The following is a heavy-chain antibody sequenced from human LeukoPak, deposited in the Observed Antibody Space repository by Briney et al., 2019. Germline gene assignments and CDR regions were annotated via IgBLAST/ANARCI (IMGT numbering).Heavy chain of an antibody. CDR1: SGSIGSYY. V-gene: IGHV4-59*08. J-gene: IGHJ3*02. Sequence: SETLSLTCTVSSGSIGSYYWSWIRQPPGKGLEWIGYIYYSGSTNYSPSLKSRVTISVDTSKNQFSLKLSSVTASDTAMYYCASSERITMILGGAFDIWGQGTMVTVSS. CDR3: ASSERITMILGGAFDI. CDR2: IYYSGST. D-gene: IGHD3-22*01.